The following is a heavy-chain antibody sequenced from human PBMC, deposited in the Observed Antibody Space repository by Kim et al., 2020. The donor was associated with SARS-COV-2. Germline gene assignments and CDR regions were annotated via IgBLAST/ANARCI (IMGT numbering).Heavy chain of an antibody. Sequence: SETLSLTCTVSGGSISSSSYYWGWIRQPPGKGLEWIGSIYYSGSTYYNPSLKSRVTISVDTSKNQFSLKLSSVTAADTAVYYCARQGTGCGSTSCAPATTFAYYYYGMDVWGQGTTVTVSS. D-gene: IGHD2-2*01. J-gene: IGHJ6*02. CDR3: ARQGTGCGSTSCAPATTFAYYYYGMDV. CDR2: IYYSGST. V-gene: IGHV4-39*01. CDR1: GGSISSSSYY.